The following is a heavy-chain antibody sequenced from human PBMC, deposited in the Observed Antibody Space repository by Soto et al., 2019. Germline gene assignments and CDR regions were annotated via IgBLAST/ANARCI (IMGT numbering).Heavy chain of an antibody. CDR2: VIPIFGTP. Sequence: QVQLVQSGAEVKKPGSSVKVSCKAPGGTFSTYAINWVRQAPGQGLEWMGGVIPIFGTPKYAQKFQGRVTITADESTSTGYMELRSLRSEDTAVYYCARSQGGSSSLDIYYYYYCGMDVWGQGTTVTVSS. V-gene: IGHV1-69*01. CDR3: ARSQGGSSSLDIYYYYYCGMDV. CDR1: GGTFSTYA. J-gene: IGHJ6*02. D-gene: IGHD2-15*01.